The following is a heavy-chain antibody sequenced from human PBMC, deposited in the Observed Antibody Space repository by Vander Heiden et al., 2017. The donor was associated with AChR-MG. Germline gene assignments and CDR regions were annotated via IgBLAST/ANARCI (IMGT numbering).Heavy chain of an antibody. Sequence: EVQLVQSGAEVKKPGESLKTSCKASGYSFSNYWIGRVPQMPGKGLEWMGIIYPGNFDIRYSPSFQGQVTISVDKSISTAYLQWSSLKASDTAMYYCAKLPRFTMKNWFDTWGQGTLVTVSS. CDR3: AKLPRFTMKNWFDT. J-gene: IGHJ5*02. V-gene: IGHV5-51*01. CDR2: IYPGNFDI. CDR1: GYSFSNYW. D-gene: IGHD3-3*01.